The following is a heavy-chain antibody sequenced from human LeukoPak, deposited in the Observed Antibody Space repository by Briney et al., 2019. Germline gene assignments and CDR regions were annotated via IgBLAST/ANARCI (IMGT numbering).Heavy chain of an antibody. CDR3: AKMPDYGDYFDY. Sequence: GGSLRLSCAASGFTFSSYAMSWVRQAPGKGLEWVSAISGSGGSTYYADSVKGRFTIPRDNSKNTLYLQMNSLRAGDTAVYYCAKMPDYGDYFDYWGQGTLVTVSS. CDR2: ISGSGGST. V-gene: IGHV3-23*01. J-gene: IGHJ4*02. CDR1: GFTFSSYA. D-gene: IGHD4-17*01.